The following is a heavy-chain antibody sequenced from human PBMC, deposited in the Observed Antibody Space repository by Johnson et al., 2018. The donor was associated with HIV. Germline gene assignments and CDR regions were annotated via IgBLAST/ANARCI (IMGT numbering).Heavy chain of an antibody. V-gene: IGHV3-66*01. Sequence: MQLVESGGGVVQPGRSLRLSCAASGFTFSNYSGGSTYYADSVKGRFTISRDNYKNTLYLQMNSLRAEDTAVYYCARVRQWLVEEAFDIWGQGTMVTVSS. D-gene: IGHD6-19*01. J-gene: IGHJ3*02. CDR3: ARVRQWLVEEAFDI. CDR1: GFTFS. CDR2: YSGGST.